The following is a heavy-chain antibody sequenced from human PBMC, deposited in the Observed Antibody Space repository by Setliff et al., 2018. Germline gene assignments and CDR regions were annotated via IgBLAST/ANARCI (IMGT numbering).Heavy chain of an antibody. CDR3: ARVFGYYDSSGYIGPFDI. D-gene: IGHD3-22*01. Sequence: ASVKVSCKASGYTFTSYGISWVRQAPGQGLEWMGWISAYNGNTNYAQKVQGRVTMTTDTSASTAYMELRSLRSDDTAVYYCARVFGYYDSSGYIGPFDIWGQGTMVTVSS. J-gene: IGHJ3*02. V-gene: IGHV1-18*01. CDR1: GYTFTSYG. CDR2: ISAYNGNT.